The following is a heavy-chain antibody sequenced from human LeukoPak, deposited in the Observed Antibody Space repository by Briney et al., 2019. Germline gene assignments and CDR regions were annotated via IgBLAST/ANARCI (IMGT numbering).Heavy chain of an antibody. D-gene: IGHD3-22*01. CDR3: ERDEGGSGYIHY. CDR2: IHISGTT. J-gene: IGHJ4*02. Sequence: PSETLSLTCTVSGGSISSYSWSWIRQPPGKGLEWIGRIHISGTTNYNPSLKSRVTMSLDTSKNQLSLRMSSVTDADTAVYYCERDEGGSGYIHYWGQGTLFTVSS. CDR1: GGSISSYS. V-gene: IGHV4-4*07.